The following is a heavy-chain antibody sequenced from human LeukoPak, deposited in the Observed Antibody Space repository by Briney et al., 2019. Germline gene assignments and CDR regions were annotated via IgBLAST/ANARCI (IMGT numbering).Heavy chain of an antibody. J-gene: IGHJ5*02. D-gene: IGHD3-3*01. Sequence: SETLSLTCGVSGGSISSNKWWSWVRQPPGKGLEWIGDISHSGSTNYNPSLKSRVTISVDKSKNQLSLKLTSVTAADTAVYYCARGLRFLEWFNWFDPWGQGTLVTVSS. CDR3: ARGLRFLEWFNWFDP. CDR2: ISHSGST. CDR1: GGSISSNKW. V-gene: IGHV4-4*02.